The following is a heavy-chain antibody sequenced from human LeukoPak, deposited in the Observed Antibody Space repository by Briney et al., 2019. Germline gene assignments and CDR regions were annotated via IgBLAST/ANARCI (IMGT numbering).Heavy chain of an antibody. D-gene: IGHD3-3*02. CDR3: ARSASPTFYDY. J-gene: IGHJ4*02. Sequence: PSETLSLTCAVSGGSISSGGYSWSWIRQPPGKGLEWIGYTSYSGSTYYNPSLKSRVTISVDTAKNQFSLKLTSVTAADTAVYYCARSASPTFYDYWGQGTLVTVSS. CDR1: GGSISSGGYS. V-gene: IGHV4-31*11. CDR2: TSYSGST.